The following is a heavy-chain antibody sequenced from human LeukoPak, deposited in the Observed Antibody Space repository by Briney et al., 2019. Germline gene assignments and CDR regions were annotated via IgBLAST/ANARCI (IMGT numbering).Heavy chain of an antibody. J-gene: IGHJ4*02. CDR1: GFTFNSYA. CDR2: IRYDGSNK. Sequence: GRSLRLSCAASGFTFNSYAMHWVRQAPGKGLEWVAFIRYDGSNKYYADSVKGRFTISRDNSKNTLYLQMNSLRAEDTAVYYCAKDLPQMGYWGQGTLVTVSS. V-gene: IGHV3-30*02. D-gene: IGHD5-24*01. CDR3: AKDLPQMGY.